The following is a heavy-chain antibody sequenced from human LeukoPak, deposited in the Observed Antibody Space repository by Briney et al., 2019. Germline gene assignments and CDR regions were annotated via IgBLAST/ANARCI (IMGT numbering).Heavy chain of an antibody. CDR1: GYTFTNYG. J-gene: IGHJ4*02. CDR3: ARDLDDILTAYKPITYYFDY. CDR2: ISAYTGNT. D-gene: IGHD3-9*01. V-gene: IGHV1-18*01. Sequence: ASVKVSCKASGYTFTNYGISWVRQAPGQGLEWMGWISAYTGNTKYAQKFQGRVTMTADTSTRTAYMELRSLRTDDTAVYYCARDLDDILTAYKPITYYFDYWGQGTRVSVSS.